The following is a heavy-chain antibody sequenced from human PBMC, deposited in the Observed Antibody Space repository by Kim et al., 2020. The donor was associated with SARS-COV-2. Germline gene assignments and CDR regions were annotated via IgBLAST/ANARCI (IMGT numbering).Heavy chain of an antibody. J-gene: IGHJ2*01. CDR3: AEGGGSHGYFDL. CDR2: ISTSGGTT. Sequence: GGSLRLSCAASGFTFSSYVMSWVRQAPGMGLEWVAGISTSGGTTYYADSVKGRFTISRDNSKNTLYLQMNSLRAEDTAVYYCAEGGGSHGYFDLWDRCS. V-gene: IGHV3-23*01. CDR1: GFTFSSYV. D-gene: IGHD2-15*01.